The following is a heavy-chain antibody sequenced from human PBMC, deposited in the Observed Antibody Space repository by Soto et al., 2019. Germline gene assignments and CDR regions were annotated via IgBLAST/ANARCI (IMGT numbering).Heavy chain of an antibody. D-gene: IGHD3-10*01. J-gene: IGHJ6*02. CDR3: AKDIGYYGSGSHRTRPYYYGMDV. Sequence: GGSLRLSCAASGFTFDDYAMHWVRQAPGKGLEWVSGISWNSGSIGYADSVKGRFTISRDNAKNSLYLQMNSLRAEDTALYYCAKDIGYYGSGSHRTRPYYYGMDVWGQGTTVTVPS. CDR1: GFTFDDYA. V-gene: IGHV3-9*01. CDR2: ISWNSGSI.